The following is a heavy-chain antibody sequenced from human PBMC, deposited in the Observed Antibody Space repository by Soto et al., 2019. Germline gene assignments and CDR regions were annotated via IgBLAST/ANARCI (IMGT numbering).Heavy chain of an antibody. CDR1: GESISSGYY. D-gene: IGHD6-13*01. CDR2: IYYSGTT. Sequence: LSLTCAVSGESISSGYYWAWIRKPPRKGREWIAYIYYSGTTNYNPSLKSRVTISVDTSKNQFSLKLSSVTAADTAVYYCVNLLPNIAAAGPQGNWFDPWGQGTLVTVSS. J-gene: IGHJ5*02. V-gene: IGHV4-61*01. CDR3: VNLLPNIAAAGPQGNWFDP.